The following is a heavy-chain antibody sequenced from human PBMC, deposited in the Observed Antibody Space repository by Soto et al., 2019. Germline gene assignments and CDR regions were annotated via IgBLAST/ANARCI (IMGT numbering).Heavy chain of an antibody. CDR2: ISYDGSNK. J-gene: IGHJ6*02. V-gene: IGHV3-30*18. D-gene: IGHD2-2*01. Sequence: QVQLVESGGGVVQPGRSLRLSCAASGFTFSSYGMHWVRQAPGKGLEWVAVISYDGSNKYYADSVKGRLTISRDNSKNTLYLQMNSLRAEDTAVYYCAKGQHCSSTSCYFYYYGMDVWGQGTTVGVSS. CDR1: GFTFSSYG. CDR3: AKGQHCSSTSCYFYYYGMDV.